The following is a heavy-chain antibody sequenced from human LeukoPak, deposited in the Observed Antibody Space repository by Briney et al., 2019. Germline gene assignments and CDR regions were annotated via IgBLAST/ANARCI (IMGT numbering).Heavy chain of an antibody. CDR1: GYSISSAYY. CDR2: IYHSGST. Sequence: ASETLSLTCAVSGYSISSAYYWGWIRQPPGKGLEWIGSIYHSGSTYYNPSLKSRVTISVDTSKNQFSLKLSSVTAADTAVYYCARQPLNSGTYFDYWGQGTLVTVSS. CDR3: ARQPLNSGTYFDY. D-gene: IGHD1-26*01. V-gene: IGHV4-38-2*01. J-gene: IGHJ4*02.